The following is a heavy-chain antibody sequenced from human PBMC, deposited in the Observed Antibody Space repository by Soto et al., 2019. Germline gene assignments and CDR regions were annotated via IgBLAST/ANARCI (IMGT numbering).Heavy chain of an antibody. D-gene: IGHD6-19*01. CDR3: SGWYWSGLMGDYSGMDV. Sequence: PSETLSLTCTVSGGSISSYYWSWIRQPPGKGLEWIGYIHYSGSTDYNPSLRSRVTTSVDTSKNQFSLKLSSVTAADTAVYYCSGWYWSGLMGDYSGMDVWGQGTTVTVSS. V-gene: IGHV4-59*08. CDR2: IHYSGST. CDR1: GGSISSYY. J-gene: IGHJ6*02.